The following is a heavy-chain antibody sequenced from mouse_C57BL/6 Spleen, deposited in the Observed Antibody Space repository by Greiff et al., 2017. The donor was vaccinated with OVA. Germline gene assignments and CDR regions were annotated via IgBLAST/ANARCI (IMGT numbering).Heavy chain of an antibody. Sequence: QVQLQQPGAELVKPGASVKLSCTASGYTFTSYWMHWVKQRPGQGLEWIGMIHPNSGSTNYNEKFKSKATLTVDKSSSTAYMQLSSLTSEDSAVYYCAKKGVRNYAMDYWGQGTSVTVSS. CDR1: GYTFTSYW. V-gene: IGHV1-64*01. D-gene: IGHD5-1*01. CDR3: AKKGVRNYAMDY. CDR2: IHPNSGST. J-gene: IGHJ4*01.